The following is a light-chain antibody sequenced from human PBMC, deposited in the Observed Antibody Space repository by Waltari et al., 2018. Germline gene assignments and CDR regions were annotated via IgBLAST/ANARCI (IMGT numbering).Light chain of an antibody. V-gene: IGKV1-12*01. J-gene: IGKJ1*01. Sequence: DIQMTQSPSSVSASVGDRVTITCRASQGIKSWLAWYQQKPGKAPKLLIYAASSVQRGVPSRFSGSGSVTDFTLTISSLQPEDFATYYCQQANSFPRTFGQGTKVEIK. CDR1: QGIKSW. CDR3: QQANSFPRT. CDR2: AAS.